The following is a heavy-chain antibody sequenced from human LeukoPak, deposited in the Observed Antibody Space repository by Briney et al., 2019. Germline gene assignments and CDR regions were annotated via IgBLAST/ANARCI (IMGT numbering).Heavy chain of an antibody. CDR1: GFTFSDYS. Sequence: PGGSLRLSCAASGFTFSDYSMNWVRQAPGKGLEWVSSITSNSNTYYADSVKGRFTISRDNTKNSLFLQMNSLRAEDTAVYHCARDLGRGDYWGQGTLVTVSS. J-gene: IGHJ4*02. V-gene: IGHV3-69-1*01. CDR2: ITSNSNT. CDR3: ARDLGRGDY.